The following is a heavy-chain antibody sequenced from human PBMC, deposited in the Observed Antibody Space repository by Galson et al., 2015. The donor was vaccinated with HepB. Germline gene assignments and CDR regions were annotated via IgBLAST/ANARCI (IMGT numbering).Heavy chain of an antibody. J-gene: IGHJ4*02. D-gene: IGHD5-18*01. CDR1: GFTFSSYG. V-gene: IGHV3-33*01. CDR3: ARGWSGYSYGFDY. Sequence: SLRLSCAASGFTFSSYGMHWVRQAPGKGLEWVAVIWYDGSSKYYADSVKGRFTISRDNSKNTLYLQMNSLRAEDTAVYYCARGWSGYSYGFDYWGQGTLVTVSS. CDR2: IWYDGSSK.